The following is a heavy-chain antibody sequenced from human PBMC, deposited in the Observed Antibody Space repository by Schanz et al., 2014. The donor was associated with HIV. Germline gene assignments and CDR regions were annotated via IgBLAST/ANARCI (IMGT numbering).Heavy chain of an antibody. D-gene: IGHD3-3*01. V-gene: IGHV3-9*01. Sequence: EVQLVESGGGLVQPGGSLRLSCAASGFTFNDYALHWVRQAPGKGLEWVSGISWNSGIIIYADSVKGRFTISRDNAKNSLYLHMNSLRPEDTAVYYCTRDIQHSIMIFGVVSDWGQGTLVTVSS. J-gene: IGHJ4*02. CDR2: ISWNSGII. CDR1: GFTFNDYA. CDR3: TRDIQHSIMIFGVVSD.